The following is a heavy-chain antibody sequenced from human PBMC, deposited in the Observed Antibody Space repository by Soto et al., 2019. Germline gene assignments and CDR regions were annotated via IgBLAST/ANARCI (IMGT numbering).Heavy chain of an antibody. CDR1: GCTFTSYG. CDR3: ARDRSHLSWNHRTGLDY. V-gene: IGHV1-18*01. CDR2: ISAYNGNT. D-gene: IGHD1-1*01. Sequence: QVQLVQSGAEVKKPGASVKVSCKASGCTFTSYGISCVRQAPGQGLEWMGWISAYNGNTNYAQKLQGRVTMTTDTSTSTAYMELRSLRSDDTAVYYCARDRSHLSWNHRTGLDYWGQGTLVTVSS. J-gene: IGHJ4*02.